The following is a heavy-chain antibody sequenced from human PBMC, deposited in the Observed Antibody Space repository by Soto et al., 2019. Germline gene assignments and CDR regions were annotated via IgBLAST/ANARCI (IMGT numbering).Heavy chain of an antibody. Sequence: QIHLVQSGAEVKEPGASVKVSCKASGYTFTSYAISWVRQAPGQGLEWMGWLSAYNGNTNYAQNLQGRVTVTTDTSTDTVYMELRSLRSDDTAVYYCAAVVGAVPYWGQGTLVTVSS. J-gene: IGHJ4*02. D-gene: IGHD1-26*01. V-gene: IGHV1-18*01. CDR2: LSAYNGNT. CDR3: AAVVGAVPY. CDR1: GYTFTSYA.